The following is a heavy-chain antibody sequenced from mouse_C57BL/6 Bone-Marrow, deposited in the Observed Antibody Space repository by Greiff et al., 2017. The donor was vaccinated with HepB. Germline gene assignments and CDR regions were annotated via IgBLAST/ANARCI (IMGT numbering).Heavy chain of an antibody. D-gene: IGHD1-1*01. Sequence: VQRVESGPGLVQPSQSLSITCTVSGFSLTSYGVHWVRQSPGKGLEWLGVIWSGGSTDYNAAFISRLSISKDNSKSQVFFKMNSLQADDTAIYYCARNYYGSSYRFAYWGQGTLVTVSA. J-gene: IGHJ3*01. CDR3: ARNYYGSSYRFAY. CDR1: GFSLTSYG. V-gene: IGHV2-2*01. CDR2: IWSGGST.